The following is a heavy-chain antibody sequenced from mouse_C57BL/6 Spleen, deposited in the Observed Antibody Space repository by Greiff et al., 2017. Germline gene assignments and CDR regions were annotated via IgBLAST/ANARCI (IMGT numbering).Heavy chain of an antibody. CDR2: ISYDGSN. D-gene: IGHD4-1*01. Sequence: EVQLVESGPGLVKPSQSLSLTCSVTGYSITSGYYWNWIRQFPGNKLEWMGYISYDGSNNYNPSLKNRISITRDTSKNQFFLKLNSVTTEDTATYYCARAGTGTRAMDYWGQGTSVTVSS. J-gene: IGHJ4*01. V-gene: IGHV3-6*01. CDR1: GYSITSGYY. CDR3: ARAGTGTRAMDY.